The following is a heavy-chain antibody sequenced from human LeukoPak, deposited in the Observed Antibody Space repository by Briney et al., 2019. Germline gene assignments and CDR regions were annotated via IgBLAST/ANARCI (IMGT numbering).Heavy chain of an antibody. D-gene: IGHD3-3*01. J-gene: IGHJ4*02. CDR1: GYTFTSYD. Sequence: ASVKVSCKASGYTFTSYDINWVRQATGQGLEWMGWMNPNSGNTGYAQKLQGRVTMTRDMSTSTVYMELSSLRSEDTAVYYCARVQAGFGVAIFDYWGQGTLVTVSS. CDR2: MNPNSGNT. V-gene: IGHV1-8*02. CDR3: ARVQAGFGVAIFDY.